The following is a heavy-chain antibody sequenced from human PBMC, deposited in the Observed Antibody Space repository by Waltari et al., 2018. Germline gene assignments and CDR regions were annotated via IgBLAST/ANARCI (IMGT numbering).Heavy chain of an antibody. D-gene: IGHD3-16*01. CDR1: GYTFTGYY. CDR2: INPNSGGT. CDR3: ARDPNRFAFDI. J-gene: IGHJ3*02. V-gene: IGHV1-2*06. Sequence: VQLVQSGAEVKKPGASVKVSCKASGYTFTGYYMHWVRQAAGKGLEWMGRINPNSGGTSYAQKFQGRVTMTRDTSISTAYMELSRLRSDDTAVYYCARDPNRFAFDIWGQGTMVTVSS.